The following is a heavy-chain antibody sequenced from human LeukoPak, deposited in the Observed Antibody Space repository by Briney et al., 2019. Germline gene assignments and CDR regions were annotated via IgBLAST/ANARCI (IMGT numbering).Heavy chain of an antibody. V-gene: IGHV4-39*01. J-gene: IGHJ5*02. CDR3: ARLIYYDFWSGYFSPAAYNWFDP. Sequence: PSETLSLTCTVSGGSISSSSYYWGWIRQPPGKGLEWIGSIYYSGSTYYNPSLKSRVTISVDTSKNQFSLKLSSVTAADTAVYYCARLIYYDFWSGYFSPAAYNWFDPWGQGTLVTVSS. D-gene: IGHD3-3*01. CDR2: IYYSGST. CDR1: GGSISSSSYY.